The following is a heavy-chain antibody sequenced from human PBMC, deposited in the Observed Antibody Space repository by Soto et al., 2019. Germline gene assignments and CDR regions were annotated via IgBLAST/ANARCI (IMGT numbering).Heavy chain of an antibody. V-gene: IGHV3-21*04. CDR3: AADVGGYIYGLARH. CDR1: GFTFSSYS. J-gene: IGHJ4*02. D-gene: IGHD4-17*01. Sequence: GGSLRLSCAASGFTFSSYSMNWVRQAPGKGLEWVSSISSSTSYMYYADSVKGRFTISRDNARDMSTSTAYMELSSLRPEDTAVYYCAADVGGYIYGLARHWGPGTLVTVSS. CDR2: ISSSTSYM.